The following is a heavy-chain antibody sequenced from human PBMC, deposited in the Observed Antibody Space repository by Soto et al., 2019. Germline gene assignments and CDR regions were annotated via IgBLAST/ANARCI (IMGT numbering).Heavy chain of an antibody. V-gene: IGHV3-23*01. D-gene: IGHD3-22*01. CDR3: AKGASYYDSSGPWTQTT. CDR1: GFTFSSYA. Sequence: GGSLRLSCAASGFTFSSYAMSWVRQAPWKGLEWVSAISGSGGSTYYADSVKGRFTISRDNSKNTLYLQMNSLRAEDTAVYYCAKGASYYDSSGPWTQTTWGQGTLVTVSS. CDR2: ISGSGGST. J-gene: IGHJ5*02.